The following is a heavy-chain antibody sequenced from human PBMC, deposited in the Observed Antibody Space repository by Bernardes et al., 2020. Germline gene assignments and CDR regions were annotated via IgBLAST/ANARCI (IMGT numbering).Heavy chain of an antibody. Sequence: GGSLRLSCAASGFTYSAYSMAWVRQAPGKGLEWVSIIRGTGATEHYADSVKGRFTISRDNSNNILYLEMNSLRTEDTATYYCAKSLAGYCYGSTCYWRPLDSWGQGNLVTVSS. CDR2: IRGTGATE. V-gene: IGHV3-23*01. CDR3: AKSLAGYCYGSTCYWRPLDS. J-gene: IGHJ4*02. D-gene: IGHD2-15*01. CDR1: GFTYSAYS.